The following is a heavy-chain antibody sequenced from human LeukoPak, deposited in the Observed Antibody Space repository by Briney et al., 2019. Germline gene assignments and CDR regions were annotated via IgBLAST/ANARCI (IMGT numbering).Heavy chain of an antibody. J-gene: IGHJ3*02. V-gene: IGHV2-70*01. CDR1: GFSLSTSGMC. CDR3: ARILYYGSASYYNQFGAFDI. CDR2: IDWDDDK. D-gene: IGHD3-10*01. Sequence: SGPTLVNPTQTLILTCTFSGFSLSTSGMCVSWIRQPPGKALEWLALIDWDDDKYYSTSLKTRLTISKDTSKNQVVIIMTNMDPVYTATYYCARILYYGSASYYNQFGAFDIWGQGTMVTVSS.